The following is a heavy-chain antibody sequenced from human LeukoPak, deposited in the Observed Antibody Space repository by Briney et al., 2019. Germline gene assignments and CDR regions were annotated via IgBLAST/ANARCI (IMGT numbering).Heavy chain of an antibody. Sequence: GASVKVSCKASGYTFTSYDINWVRQATGQGFEWMGWMSSNSDNTGYAQKFQGRVTMTRSTSMSTAYMELSSLRSEDTAVYYCAXXPXNXXFDYWGQGTLVTVSS. D-gene: IGHD1-1*01. V-gene: IGHV1-8*01. CDR2: MSSNSDNT. CDR1: GYTFTSYD. CDR3: AXXPXNXXFDY. J-gene: IGHJ4*02.